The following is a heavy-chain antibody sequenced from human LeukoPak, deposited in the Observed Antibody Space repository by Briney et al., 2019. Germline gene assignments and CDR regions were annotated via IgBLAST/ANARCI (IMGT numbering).Heavy chain of an antibody. D-gene: IGHD3-10*01. CDR3: ARDALRITMVRGLGWYDP. V-gene: IGHV1-69*04. CDR1: GYTFTTYY. Sequence: ASVKVSCKASGYTFTTYYIHWVRQAPGQGLEWMGRIIPILGIANYAQKFQGRVTITADKSTSTAYMELSSLRSEDTAVYYCARDALRITMVRGLGWYDPWGQGTLVTVSS. CDR2: IIPILGIA. J-gene: IGHJ5*02.